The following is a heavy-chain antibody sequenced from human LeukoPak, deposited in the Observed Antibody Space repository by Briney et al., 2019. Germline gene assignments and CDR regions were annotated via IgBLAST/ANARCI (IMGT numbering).Heavy chain of an antibody. CDR3: ARLDCSGGICYIVDS. J-gene: IGHJ4*02. D-gene: IGHD2-15*01. V-gene: IGHV4-39*01. CDR1: GGSISSTRYY. Sequence: SETLSLTCTVSGGSISSTRYYWGWIRQPPGKGLEWIGSIYYGGTRYNNPSLKSRAIISVDTATNQFSLNLISVTAADTAVYYCARLDCSGGICYIVDSWGQGTLVTVPS. CDR2: IYYGGTR.